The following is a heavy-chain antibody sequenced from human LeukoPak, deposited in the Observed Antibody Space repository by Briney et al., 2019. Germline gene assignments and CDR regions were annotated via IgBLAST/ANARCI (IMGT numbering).Heavy chain of an antibody. CDR1: GGSFSGYY. CDR3: ARDLYSYGTIDI. V-gene: IGHV4-34*01. D-gene: IGHD5-18*01. J-gene: IGHJ3*02. CDR2: INHSGST. Sequence: PSETLSLTCAVYGGSFSGYYWSWIRRPPGKGLEWIGEINHSGSTNYNPSLKSRVTISVDTSKNQFSLKLSSVTAADTAVYYCARDLYSYGTIDIWGQGTMVTVSS.